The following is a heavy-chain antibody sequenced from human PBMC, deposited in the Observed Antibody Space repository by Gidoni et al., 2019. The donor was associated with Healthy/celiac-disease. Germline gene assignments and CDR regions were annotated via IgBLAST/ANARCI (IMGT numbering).Heavy chain of an antibody. CDR1: GFTFRSYG. CDR2: IWYDGSNK. Sequence: QVQLVESGGGVVQPGRSLRLSCAASGFTFRSYGMHWVRQAPGKGLEWVAVIWYDGSNKYDADSVKGRFTISRDNSKNTLYLQMNSLRAEDTAVYYCAREGLETIFGVYYYYGMDVWGQGTTVTVSS. CDR3: AREGLETIFGVYYYYGMDV. J-gene: IGHJ6*02. V-gene: IGHV3-33*08. D-gene: IGHD3-3*01.